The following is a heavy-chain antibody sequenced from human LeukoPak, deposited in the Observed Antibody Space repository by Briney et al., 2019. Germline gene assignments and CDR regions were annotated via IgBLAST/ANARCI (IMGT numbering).Heavy chain of an antibody. CDR3: ARGSDNWNYYYFDY. D-gene: IGHD1-7*01. CDR1: GGSISSYY. Sequence: SETLSLTCTVSGGSISSYYWSWIRQPPGKGLEWIGYIYYSGSTNYNPSLKSRVTISVDTSKNQFSLKLSSVTAADTAVYYCARGSDNWNYYYFDYWGQGTLVTVSS. CDR2: IYYSGST. J-gene: IGHJ4*02. V-gene: IGHV4-59*01.